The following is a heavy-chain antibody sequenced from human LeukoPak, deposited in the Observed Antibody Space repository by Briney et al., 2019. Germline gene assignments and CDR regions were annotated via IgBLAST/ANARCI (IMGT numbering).Heavy chain of an antibody. J-gene: IGHJ4*02. CDR1: GFTFSSYG. Sequence: GGSLRLSCAASGFTFSSYGMHWVRQAPGKGLEWVAVIWYDGSNKYYVDSVKGRFTISRDNSKNTLYLQMNSLRAEDTAVYYCAKTSGKEYYYDSSGPYFDYWGQGTLVTVSS. D-gene: IGHD3-22*01. CDR2: IWYDGSNK. CDR3: AKTSGKEYYYDSSGPYFDY. V-gene: IGHV3-30*02.